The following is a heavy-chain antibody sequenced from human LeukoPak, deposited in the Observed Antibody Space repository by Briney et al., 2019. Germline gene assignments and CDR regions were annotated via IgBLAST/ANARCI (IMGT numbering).Heavy chain of an antibody. Sequence: SETLSLTCTVSGDSIRSSYCSWIRQPPGKGLEWIGNIYYSGRNDYNPSLKSRLTISLDTSKNQFSLRLSSVTAADTAVYYCARVTVTANAFDIWGQGTMVTVSS. V-gene: IGHV4-59*01. CDR2: IYYSGRN. CDR3: ARVTVTANAFDI. CDR1: GDSIRSSY. J-gene: IGHJ3*02. D-gene: IGHD4-17*01.